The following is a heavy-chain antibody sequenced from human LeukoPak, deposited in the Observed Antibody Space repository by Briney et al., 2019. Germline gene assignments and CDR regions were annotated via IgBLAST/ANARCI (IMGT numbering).Heavy chain of an antibody. CDR1: GGSISSYY. CDR2: IYYSGST. D-gene: IGHD3-10*01. J-gene: IGHJ4*02. CDR3: ARVLLWFGELSSPYFDY. V-gene: IGHV4-59*01. Sequence: SETLSLTCTVSGGSISSYYWSWIRQPPGKGLEWIGYIYYSGSTNYNPSLKSRVTISVDTSKNQFSLKLSSVTAADTAVYYCARVLLWFGELSSPYFDYWGQGTLVTVSS.